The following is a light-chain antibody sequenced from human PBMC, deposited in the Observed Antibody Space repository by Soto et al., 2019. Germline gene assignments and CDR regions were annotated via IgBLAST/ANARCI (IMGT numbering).Light chain of an antibody. CDR1: SSDVGGYNY. Sequence: QSVLTQPPSASGSPVQSVTISCTGTSSDVGGYNYVSWFQHHPGKAPKLMIYEVSKRPSGVPDRFSGSKSGNTASLTVSGLQAEGEADYYCSSYAGRNHLRVFGTGTKVTVL. J-gene: IGLJ1*01. CDR2: EVS. V-gene: IGLV2-8*01. CDR3: SSYAGRNHLRV.